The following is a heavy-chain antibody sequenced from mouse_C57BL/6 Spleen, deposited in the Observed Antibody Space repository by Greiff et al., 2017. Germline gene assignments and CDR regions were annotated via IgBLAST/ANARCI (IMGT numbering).Heavy chain of an antibody. CDR1: GYTFTDYE. CDR2: IDPETGGT. J-gene: IGHJ1*03. D-gene: IGHD2-5*01. CDR3: TRMHYSNSGYFDV. V-gene: IGHV1-15*01. Sequence: VQLVESGAELVRPGASVTLSCKASGYTFTDYEMHWVKQTPVHGLEWIGAIDPETGGTAYNQKFRGKAILTADNSSSTAYMELRSLTSEDSAVYYCTRMHYSNSGYFDVWGTGTTVTVSS.